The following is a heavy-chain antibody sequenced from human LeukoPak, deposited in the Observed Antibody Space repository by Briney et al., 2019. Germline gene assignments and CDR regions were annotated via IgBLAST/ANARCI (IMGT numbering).Heavy chain of an antibody. CDR2: ISSNGGST. D-gene: IGHD6-13*01. Sequence: GGSLRLSCAASGFTFSSYAMHWVRQAPGKGLEYVSAISSNGGSTYYANSVKGRFTISRDNSKNTLYLQMGSLRAEDMAVYYCARGYSSSWYEAFDIWGQGTMVTVSS. CDR1: GFTFSSYA. CDR3: ARGYSSSWYEAFDI. V-gene: IGHV3-64*01. J-gene: IGHJ3*02.